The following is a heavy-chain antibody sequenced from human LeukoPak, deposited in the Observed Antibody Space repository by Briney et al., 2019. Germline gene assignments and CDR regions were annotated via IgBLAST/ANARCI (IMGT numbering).Heavy chain of an antibody. CDR3: ARRLGYCSSTSCSVGAFDI. CDR2: IYHSGST. Sequence: SQTLSLTCAVSGGSISSGGYSWSWIRQPPGKGLEWIGNIYHSGSTYYNPSLKSRVTISVDRSKNQFSLKLSSVTAADTAVYYCARRLGYCSSTSCSVGAFDIWGQGTMVTVSS. V-gene: IGHV4-30-2*01. D-gene: IGHD2-2*01. CDR1: GGSISSGGYS. J-gene: IGHJ3*02.